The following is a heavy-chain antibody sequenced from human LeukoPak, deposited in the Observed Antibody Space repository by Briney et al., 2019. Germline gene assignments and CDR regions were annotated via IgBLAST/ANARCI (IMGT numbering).Heavy chain of an antibody. CDR1: GFTFSSCA. V-gene: IGHV3-23*01. Sequence: GGSLRLSCAASGFTFSSCAMIWVPQAPGKGLEWFSSISSSGGSTYYADSVKGRFTISRDNAKNSLYLQMNSLRDEDTAVYYCARGAHSSGYYDYWGQGTLVTVSS. J-gene: IGHJ4*02. CDR3: ARGAHSSGYYDY. CDR2: ISSSGGST. D-gene: IGHD3-22*01.